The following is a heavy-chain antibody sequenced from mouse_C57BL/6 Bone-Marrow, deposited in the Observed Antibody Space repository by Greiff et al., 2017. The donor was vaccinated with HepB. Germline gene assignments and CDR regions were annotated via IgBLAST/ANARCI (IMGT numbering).Heavy chain of an antibody. V-gene: IGHV5-4*01. CDR2: ISDGGSYT. J-gene: IGHJ2*01. CDR1: GFTFSSYA. Sequence: EVQGVESGGGLVKPGGSLKLSCAASGFTFSSYAMSWVRQTPEKRLEWVATISDGGSYTYYPDNVKGRFTISRGNAKNNLYLQMSHLKSEDTAMYYCARGKIYFDYWGQGTTLTVSS. CDR3: ARGKIYFDY.